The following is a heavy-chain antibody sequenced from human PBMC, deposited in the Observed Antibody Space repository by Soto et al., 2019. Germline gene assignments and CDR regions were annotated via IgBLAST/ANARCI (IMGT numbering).Heavy chain of an antibody. J-gene: IGHJ4*02. CDR1: GDTFSFYT. CDR2: VNPILSMS. V-gene: IGHV1-69*04. Sequence: GASVKVSCKASGDTFSFYTINWVRQAPGLGLEWMGRVNPILSMSNYAQKFQGRVTMTADKSTSTAYMELRSLRSEDTAVYYCAREGDVVAMKVDYWGQGTLVTVSS. D-gene: IGHD5-12*01. CDR3: AREGDVVAMKVDY.